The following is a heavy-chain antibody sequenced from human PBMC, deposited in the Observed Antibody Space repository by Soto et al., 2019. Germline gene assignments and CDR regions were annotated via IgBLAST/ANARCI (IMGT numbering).Heavy chain of an antibody. CDR1: GFTFSSFA. CDR3: ARVSGSFSRMYYFDF. D-gene: IGHD1-26*01. Sequence: QEQLVESGGGVVQPGRSLTLSCAASGFTFSSFAVHWVRQAHGNGLEWVAGISYDGSNQYYADFVKGRFTISRDNSKNTPDLQMNGLRAEDTAVYYVARVSGSFSRMYYFDFWGQGTLVTVSS. V-gene: IGHV3-30-3*01. CDR2: ISYDGSNQ. J-gene: IGHJ4*02.